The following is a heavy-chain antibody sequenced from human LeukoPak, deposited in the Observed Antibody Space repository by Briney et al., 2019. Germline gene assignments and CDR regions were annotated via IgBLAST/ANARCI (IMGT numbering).Heavy chain of an antibody. J-gene: IGHJ3*02. V-gene: IGHV3-23*01. CDR1: GFTFSSYA. CDR3: AKAQWLYDAFDI. CDR2: ISGSGGST. Sequence: GGSLRLSCAASGFTFSSYAMSWVRQAPGKGLEWVSAISGSGGSTYYADSVEGRFTISRDNSKNTLYLQMNSLRAEDTAVYYCAKAQWLYDAFDIWGQGTMVTVSS. D-gene: IGHD6-19*01.